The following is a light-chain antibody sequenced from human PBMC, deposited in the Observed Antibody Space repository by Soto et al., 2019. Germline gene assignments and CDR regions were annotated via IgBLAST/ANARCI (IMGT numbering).Light chain of an antibody. V-gene: IGLV2-14*01. CDR3: ASYTRTTTLV. J-gene: IGLJ2*01. CDR2: EVR. Sequence: QSALTQPASVSGSPGQSITIACTGTNRDVGSYNLVSWYQQRPGEAPKLIISEVRNRPSGISYRFTGSKSGNTASLTISGLQAEDEADYYCASYTRTTTLVFGGGTKLTVL. CDR1: NRDVGSYNL.